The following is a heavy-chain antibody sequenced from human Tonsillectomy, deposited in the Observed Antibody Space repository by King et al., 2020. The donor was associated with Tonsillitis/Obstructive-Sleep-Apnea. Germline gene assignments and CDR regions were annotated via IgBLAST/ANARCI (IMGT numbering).Heavy chain of an antibody. CDR1: GFTFSSYS. D-gene: IGHD2-2*01. V-gene: IGHV3-48*02. CDR2: ISSSNNTV. J-gene: IGHJ4*02. Sequence: VQLVESGGGLVQPGGSLRLSCAASGFTFSSYSMNWVRQAPGKGLEWVSYISSSNNTVYYADSVKGRFTISRDNAKNSLYLQMNSLRDEDTAVYYCARWRCCSRASCYEGFDYWGQGTLVTVSS. CDR3: ARWRCCSRASCYEGFDY.